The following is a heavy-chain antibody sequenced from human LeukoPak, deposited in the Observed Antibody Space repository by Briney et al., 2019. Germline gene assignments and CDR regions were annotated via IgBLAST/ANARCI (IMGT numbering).Heavy chain of an antibody. V-gene: IGHV3-23*01. D-gene: IGHD3-10*01. CDR3: AKDGDGWFGDLNWFDP. Sequence: GGSLRLSCAASGFAFSSYAISWVRQAPGKGLEWVATISGGGGNTYYADAAKGRFTISRDISKNTLYLQMNSLRAEDTAVYYCAKDGDGWFGDLNWFDPWGQGTLVTVSS. CDR2: ISGGGGNT. J-gene: IGHJ5*02. CDR1: GFAFSSYA.